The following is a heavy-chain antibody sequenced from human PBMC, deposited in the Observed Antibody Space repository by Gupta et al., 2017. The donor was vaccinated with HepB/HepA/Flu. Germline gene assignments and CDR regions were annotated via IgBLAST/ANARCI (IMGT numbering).Heavy chain of an antibody. CDR1: GFTFSSHW. D-gene: IGHD2/OR15-2a*01. CDR2: IKQDGSEK. J-gene: IGHJ3*02. CDR3: ARGSGSTTRALDI. Sequence: EVQLVESGGGLVQPGGSLSLSCAASGFTFSSHWMNWVRQAPGKGLEWVANIKQDGSEKKYVDSVKGRFTISRDNAKDSLYLQMDSLRAEDTAVYYCARGSGSTTRALDIWGQGTMVTVSS. V-gene: IGHV3-7*01.